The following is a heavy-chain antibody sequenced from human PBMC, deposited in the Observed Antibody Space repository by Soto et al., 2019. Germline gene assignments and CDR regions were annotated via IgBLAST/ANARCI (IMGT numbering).Heavy chain of an antibody. J-gene: IGHJ4*02. V-gene: IGHV3-23*01. Sequence: PGGSLRLSCAASGFTFSSYAMSWVRQAPGKGLEWVSAISGSGGSTYYADSVKGRFTISRDNSKNTLYLQMNSLRAEDTAVYYCAKDWVNGIVVVTDVFDYWGQGTLVTVSS. D-gene: IGHD2-21*02. CDR1: GFTFSSYA. CDR2: ISGSGGST. CDR3: AKDWVNGIVVVTDVFDY.